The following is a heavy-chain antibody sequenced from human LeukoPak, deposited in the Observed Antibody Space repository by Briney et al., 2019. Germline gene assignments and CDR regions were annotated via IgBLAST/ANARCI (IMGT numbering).Heavy chain of an antibody. CDR3: ARGLREGRYFDY. D-gene: IGHD3-16*01. CDR1: GFTFSDYE. V-gene: IGHV3-48*03. Sequence: QSGGSLRLSCAASGFTFSDYEMNWLRQAPGKGLEWVSYISGSGTTMYYADSVRGRFTISRDNAENSLYLQTNSLRAEDTAIYYCARGLREGRYFDYWGQGTLVTVSS. J-gene: IGHJ4*02. CDR2: ISGSGTTM.